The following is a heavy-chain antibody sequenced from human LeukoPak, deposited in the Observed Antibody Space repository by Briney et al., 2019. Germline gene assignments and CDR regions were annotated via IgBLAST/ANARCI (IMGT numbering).Heavy chain of an antibody. J-gene: IGHJ3*02. CDR1: GGSISSSSYY. Sequence: KPSETLSLTCTVSGGSISSSSYYWSWIRQPAGKGLEWIGRIYTSGSTNYNPSLKSRVTISVDTSKNQFSLKLSSVTAADTAVYYCARVHSSSSRAFDIWGQGTMVTVSS. D-gene: IGHD6-6*01. CDR2: IYTSGST. V-gene: IGHV4-61*02. CDR3: ARVHSSSSRAFDI.